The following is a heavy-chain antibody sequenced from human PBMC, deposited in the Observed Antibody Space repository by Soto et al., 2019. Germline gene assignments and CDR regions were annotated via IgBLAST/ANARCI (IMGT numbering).Heavy chain of an antibody. CDR3: ANSPDYGDYRFDN. CDR2: IYWDDDK. V-gene: IGHV2-5*02. CDR1: GFSLSTTGLG. J-gene: IGHJ4*02. Sequence: QITLKESGPPLVKPTQTLTLTCTFSGFSLSTTGLGVGWIRQPPGKALEWLADIYWDDDKRYSPSLKSRLTXTXDXXKHQVVLTMTDMHPVDTAIYYCANSPDYGDYRFDNWGQGTLVTVSS. D-gene: IGHD4-17*01.